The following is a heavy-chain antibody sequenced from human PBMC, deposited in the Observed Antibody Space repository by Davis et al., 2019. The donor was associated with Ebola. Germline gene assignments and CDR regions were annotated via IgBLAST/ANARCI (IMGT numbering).Heavy chain of an antibody. CDR1: GFSFTNYA. CDR2: VDSNGGYT. J-gene: IGHJ6*04. CDR3: AKGGSGWPSDYSYGMGV. D-gene: IGHD6-19*01. Sequence: GGSLRLSCATSGFSFTNYAMSWARQTPGKGLEWASAVDSNGGYTYYADSVKGRFTISRDNSKNTLYLQMNSLRVDDTAVYYCAKGGSGWPSDYSYGMGVWGKGTTVTVSS. V-gene: IGHV3-23*01.